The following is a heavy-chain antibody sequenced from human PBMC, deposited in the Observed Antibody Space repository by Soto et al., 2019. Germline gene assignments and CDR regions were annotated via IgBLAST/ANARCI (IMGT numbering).Heavy chain of an antibody. CDR2: SSATGAGT. V-gene: IGHV3-23*01. CDR1: GFTFSSYV. D-gene: IGHD1-7*01. J-gene: IGHJ4*02. Sequence: GGSLRLSCAASGFTFSSYVMTWVRQAPGKGLEWVSFSSATGAGTYYADSVKGRFTISRDNSKNTLYLQMTSLRADDTAVYYCAKDRRAGGNYGFYSDFWGQGALVTVSS. CDR3: AKDRRAGGNYGFYSDF.